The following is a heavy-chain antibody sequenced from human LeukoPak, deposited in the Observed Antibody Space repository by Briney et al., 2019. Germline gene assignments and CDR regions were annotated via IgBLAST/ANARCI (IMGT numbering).Heavy chain of an antibody. D-gene: IGHD2-21*01. V-gene: IGHV3-30*18. CDR3: AKEFNRGLPDY. Sequence: PGRSLRLSCAASGFTFSTYVMHWVRQAPGKGLEWVAVISYDGSNEYYADSVKGRFTISRDNSKNTLYLQMSSLRAEDTAVYYCAKEFNRGLPDYWGQGTLVTVPS. CDR1: GFTFSTYV. J-gene: IGHJ4*02. CDR2: ISYDGSNE.